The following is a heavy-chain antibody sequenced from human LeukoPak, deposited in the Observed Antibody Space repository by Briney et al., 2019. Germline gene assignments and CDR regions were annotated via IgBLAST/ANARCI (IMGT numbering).Heavy chain of an antibody. CDR1: GYSFSGYW. D-gene: IGHD3-9*01. Sequence: GESLKISCKASGYSFSGYWVGWVRQMPGKGLEWMGVIYPRDSDTRYSPSFKGQVTISADKSISTAYLQWNSLKASDTAMYYCARHQASSGQYDIFTGFYSDYYGMDVWGQGTTVTVSS. J-gene: IGHJ6*02. CDR3: ARHQASSGQYDIFTGFYSDYYGMDV. CDR2: IYPRDSDT. V-gene: IGHV5-51*01.